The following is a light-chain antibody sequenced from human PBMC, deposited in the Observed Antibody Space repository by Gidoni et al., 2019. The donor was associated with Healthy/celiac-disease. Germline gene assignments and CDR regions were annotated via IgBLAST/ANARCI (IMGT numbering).Light chain of an antibody. Sequence: DIQMTQSPSTLSASVGDRVTITCRASQSISSWLAWYQQKPGKAPKLLIYDASSLESRVPSRFSGSGSGTEFTLTISSLQPDDFATYYCQQYNSDRTFGQGTKVEIK. CDR1: QSISSW. CDR2: DAS. V-gene: IGKV1-5*01. J-gene: IGKJ1*01. CDR3: QQYNSDRT.